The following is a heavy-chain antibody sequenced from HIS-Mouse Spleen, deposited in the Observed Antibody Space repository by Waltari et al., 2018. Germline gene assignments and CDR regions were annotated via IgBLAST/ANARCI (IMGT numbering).Heavy chain of an antibody. V-gene: IGHV3-53*01. Sequence: EVQLVESGGGLIQPGGSLRLSCAASGFTVSSHYLSWVRRAPGKGLEWVSVIYSGGSTYYADSVKGRFTISRDNSKNTLYLQMNSLRAEDTAVYYCARGGLAAAGWYFDLWGRGTLVTVSS. J-gene: IGHJ2*01. CDR3: ARGGLAAAGWYFDL. CDR1: GFTVSSHY. D-gene: IGHD6-13*01. CDR2: IYSGGST.